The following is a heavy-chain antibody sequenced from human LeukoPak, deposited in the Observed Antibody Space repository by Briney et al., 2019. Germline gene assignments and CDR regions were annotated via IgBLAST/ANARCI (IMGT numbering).Heavy chain of an antibody. V-gene: IGHV3-74*01. CDR3: ARAFRLNYFDP. D-gene: IGHD1-7*01. J-gene: IGHJ5*02. Sequence: GGSLRLSCAASGFSFSTYWMHWVRQAPGKGLVWVSHINSDGRNTTYADSVTGRFTISRDNAKNTLYLQMNSLRADDTAVYYCARAFRLNYFDPWGQGTLVTVSS. CDR2: INSDGRNT. CDR1: GFSFSTYW.